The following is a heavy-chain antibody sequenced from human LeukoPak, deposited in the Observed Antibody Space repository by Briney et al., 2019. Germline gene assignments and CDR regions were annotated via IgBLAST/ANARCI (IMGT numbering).Heavy chain of an antibody. V-gene: IGHV1-18*01. J-gene: IGHJ4*02. D-gene: IGHD6-6*01. CDR2: ISAYNGNT. Sequence: ASVKVSCKASGHTLTSCSISWVRQAPGQGLEWMGWISAYNGNTNYAQRLQGRVTMTRDTSTGTAYMELRSLRSDDTAVYYCARPIAAPDGVYYFDYWGQGTLVTVSS. CDR3: ARPIAAPDGVYYFDY. CDR1: GHTLTSCS.